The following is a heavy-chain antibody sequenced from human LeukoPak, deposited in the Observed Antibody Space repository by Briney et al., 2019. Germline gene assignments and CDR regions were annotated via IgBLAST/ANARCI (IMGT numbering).Heavy chain of an antibody. J-gene: IGHJ4*02. CDR1: GFTFSNAW. CDR2: IKRKIDGETT. CDR3: TRDHPSY. Sequence: PGGSLRLSCAASGFTFSNAWMSWVGQAPGKGLEWVCRIKRKIDGETTDYAAPVKGRFTISRDDSRNTVYLQMNSLKTEDTAVYYCTRDHPSYWGQGTLVTVSS. V-gene: IGHV3-15*01.